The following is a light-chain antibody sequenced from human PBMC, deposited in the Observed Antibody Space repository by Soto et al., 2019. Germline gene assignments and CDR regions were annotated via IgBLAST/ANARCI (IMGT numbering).Light chain of an antibody. V-gene: IGKV1-27*01. J-gene: IGKJ5*01. CDR2: SAS. Sequence: TKSPVSVSLPVGDRVTISCRASQGISNYLAWYQQKPGKVPKRLIYSASTLQSGVPSRFSGSGSGTDFTLSISSLQPEDVATYYCQVYNSALITFGQGTRL. CDR1: QGISNY. CDR3: QVYNSALIT.